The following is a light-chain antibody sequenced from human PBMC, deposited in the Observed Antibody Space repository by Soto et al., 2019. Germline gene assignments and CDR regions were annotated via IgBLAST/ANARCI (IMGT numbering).Light chain of an antibody. CDR2: AAS. V-gene: IGKV1-9*01. CDR1: QGISNF. Sequence: DIQLTQSPSSLSASVGDRVTITGRASQGISNFLAWYQQKPGKAPKLLIYAASTLQSGVPSSFSGSRSGTEFTLTISSLQPEDFATYYCQQLNSRTFGTGTKVEIK. CDR3: QQLNSRT. J-gene: IGKJ3*01.